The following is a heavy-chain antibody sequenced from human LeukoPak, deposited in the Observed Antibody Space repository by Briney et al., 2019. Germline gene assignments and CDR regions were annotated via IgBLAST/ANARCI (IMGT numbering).Heavy chain of an antibody. CDR3: ASFDAAATGYPNWFDP. V-gene: IGHV3-11*01. CDR1: GFTFSDYY. CDR2: ISSSGSTI. Sequence: GGSLRLSCAASGFTFSDYYMSWIRQAPGKGLGWVSYISSSGSTIYYADSVKGRFTISRDNAKNSLYLQMNSLRAEDTAVYYCASFDAAATGYPNWFDPWGQGTLVTVSS. J-gene: IGHJ5*02. D-gene: IGHD2-15*01.